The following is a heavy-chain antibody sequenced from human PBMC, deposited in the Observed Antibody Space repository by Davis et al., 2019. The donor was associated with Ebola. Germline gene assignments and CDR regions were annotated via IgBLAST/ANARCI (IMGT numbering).Heavy chain of an antibody. V-gene: IGHV1-8*01. J-gene: IGHJ5*02. CDR1: GYTFTSYD. D-gene: IGHD3-16*01. CDR3: ARRIMTTRLFDP. CDR2: MNPNSGNT. Sequence: AASVKVSCKASGYTFTSYDINWVRQATGQGLEWMGWMNPNSGNTGYAQKFQGGVTMTRNTSISTAYMELSSLRSEDTAVYYCARRIMTTRLFDPWGQGTLVTVSS.